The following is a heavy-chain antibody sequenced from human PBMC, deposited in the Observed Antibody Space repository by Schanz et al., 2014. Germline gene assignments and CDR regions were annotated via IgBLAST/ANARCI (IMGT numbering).Heavy chain of an antibody. CDR3: ARDRGHFEQLALEWYYGMDV. Sequence: QVPLVQSGAEVRKPGSSVRVSCTASGGTFTSYAFSWVRQAPGQGLEWMGRIIPIVDITNYAQKFLGRVTNAADKSSSSTYMEMRSLRSDDTAVYYCARDRGHFEQLALEWYYGMDVWGQGTTVTVSS. D-gene: IGHD3-3*01. CDR2: IIPIVDIT. V-gene: IGHV1-69*04. CDR1: GGTFTSYA. J-gene: IGHJ6*02.